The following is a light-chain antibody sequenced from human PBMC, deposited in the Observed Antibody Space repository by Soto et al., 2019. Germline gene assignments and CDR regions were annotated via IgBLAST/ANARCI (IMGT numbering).Light chain of an antibody. CDR2: GAS. V-gene: IGKV3-20*01. J-gene: IGKJ2*01. CDR3: QQYGSDQYT. CDR1: QSVSSSY. Sequence: EIVLTQSPGTLSLSPGERATLSCRSSQSVSSSYLAWYQQKPGQAPRLLIYGASIRATGIPDRFSGSGSGTDFTLTISRLEPEDFAVYYCQQYGSDQYTFGQGTKLEIK.